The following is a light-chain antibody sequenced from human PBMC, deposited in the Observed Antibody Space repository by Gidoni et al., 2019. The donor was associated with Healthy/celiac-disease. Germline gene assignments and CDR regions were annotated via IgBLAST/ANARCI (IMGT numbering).Light chain of an antibody. CDR1: KSVLYSSNNKNY. J-gene: IGKJ1*01. CDR2: WAS. V-gene: IGKV4-1*01. Sequence: DIVMTQSPDSLAVSLGERATINCKSSKSVLYSSNNKNYLAWYQQKPGQPPKLLIYWASTRESGVPDRFSGSGSGTDFTLTICSLQAEDVAVYYCQQYYSTPTFGQXTKLEIK. CDR3: QQYYSTPT.